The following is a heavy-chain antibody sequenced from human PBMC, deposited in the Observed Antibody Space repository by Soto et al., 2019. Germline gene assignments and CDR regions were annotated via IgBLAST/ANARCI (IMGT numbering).Heavy chain of an antibody. CDR1: GYSFTSYW. D-gene: IGHD6-19*01. V-gene: IGHV5-51*03. CDR2: IYPGDSDT. Sequence: EVQLVQSGAEVKKPGESLKISCKGSGYSFTSYWIGWVRQMPGKGLEWMGIIYPGDSDTRYSPSFQGQVTISADKSISTAYLQWSSLKASDTAMYYCASGAYSSGWYLGAFDIWGQGTMVTVSS. J-gene: IGHJ3*02. CDR3: ASGAYSSGWYLGAFDI.